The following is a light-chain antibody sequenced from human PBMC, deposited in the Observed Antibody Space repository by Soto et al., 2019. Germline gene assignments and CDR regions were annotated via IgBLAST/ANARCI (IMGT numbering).Light chain of an antibody. CDR3: SSYTSSSTLVV. J-gene: IGLJ2*01. V-gene: IGLV2-14*01. CDR2: DVS. Sequence: QSALTQPASVSRSPGQSITISCTGTSSDVGGYNYVSWYQQHPGKAPKLMIYDVSNRPSGVSNRFSGFKSGNTASLTISGLQAEDEADYYCSSYTSSSTLVVFGGGTKVTVL. CDR1: SSDVGGYNY.